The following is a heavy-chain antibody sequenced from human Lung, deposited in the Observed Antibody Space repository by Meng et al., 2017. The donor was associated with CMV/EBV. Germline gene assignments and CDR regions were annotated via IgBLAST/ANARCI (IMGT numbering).Heavy chain of an antibody. CDR2: IIPMRATT. V-gene: IGHV1-69*06. CDR1: GDTFSKYV. CDR3: VGSEEFYHFRSGWEWYYHYGMDV. J-gene: IGHJ6*02. Sequence: KISCKASGDTFSKYVTSWVRQAPGQGLEWMGGIIPMRATTNYAQRLQGRVTITADKSTATVYMELSSLRSEDTAVYYCVGSEEFYHFRSGWEWYYHYGMDVWGPGTXVTVSS. D-gene: IGHD3-3*01.